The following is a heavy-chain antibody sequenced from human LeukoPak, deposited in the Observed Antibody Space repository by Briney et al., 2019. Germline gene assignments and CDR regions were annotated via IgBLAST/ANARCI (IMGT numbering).Heavy chain of an antibody. CDR3: TRDPRNLDY. D-gene: IGHD1-14*01. CDR1: GFTLSSYE. Sequence: PGGSLRLSCAASGFTLSSYEMNWVRQAPGKGLEWVSYISSSGNTISYADSVKGRFTISRDNAKNSLYLQMNSLRVEDTAVYYCTRDPRNLDYWGQGTLVTVSS. J-gene: IGHJ4*02. V-gene: IGHV3-48*03. CDR2: ISSSGNTI.